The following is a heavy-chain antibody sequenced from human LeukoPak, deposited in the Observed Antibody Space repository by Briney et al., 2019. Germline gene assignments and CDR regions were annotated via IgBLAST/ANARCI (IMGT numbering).Heavy chain of an antibody. Sequence: GGSLRLSCAASGFTFSSYAMSWVRQAPGKGLEWVSAISGSGGRTYYADSVKGRFTISRDNSKNTLYLQMDSLRTDDTSVYYCARPHSDYGGIDYWGQGTLVTVSS. J-gene: IGHJ4*02. CDR2: ISGSGGRT. D-gene: IGHD4-17*01. CDR1: GFTFSSYA. CDR3: ARPHSDYGGIDY. V-gene: IGHV3-23*01.